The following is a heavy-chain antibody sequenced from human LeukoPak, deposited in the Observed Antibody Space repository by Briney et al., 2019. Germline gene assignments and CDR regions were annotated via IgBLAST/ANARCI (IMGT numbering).Heavy chain of an antibody. CDR3: ARGPAIAVAGLDYYFDY. V-gene: IGHV3-7*03. CDR2: IKQDGSEK. D-gene: IGHD6-19*01. CDR1: GFTFSSYW. J-gene: IGHJ4*02. Sequence: GGSLRLSCAASGFTFSSYWMGWVRQAPGKGLEWVANIKQDGSEKYYVDSVKGRFTISRDNAKNSLYLQMNSLRAEDTAVYYCARGPAIAVAGLDYYFDYWGQGTLVTVSS.